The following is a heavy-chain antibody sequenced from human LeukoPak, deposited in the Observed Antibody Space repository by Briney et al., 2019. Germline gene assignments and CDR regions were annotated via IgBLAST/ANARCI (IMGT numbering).Heavy chain of an antibody. J-gene: IGHJ3*02. Sequence: SVKVSCKASGYSFTSSGFTWVRQAPGQGLEWMGWTSAYTGNTNYAQKLQGRVTMTTVTSTTTAYMELRSLISDDTAVYYCARIYFGSGSFAFDIWGQGTMVTVSS. CDR3: ARIYFGSGSFAFDI. V-gene: IGHV1-18*01. CDR2: TSAYTGNT. CDR1: GYSFTSSG. D-gene: IGHD3-10*01.